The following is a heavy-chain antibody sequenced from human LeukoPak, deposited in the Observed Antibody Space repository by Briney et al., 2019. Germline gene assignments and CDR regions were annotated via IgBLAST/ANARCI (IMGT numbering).Heavy chain of an antibody. V-gene: IGHV1-69*04. CDR3: ARAHSSGWYFY. D-gene: IGHD6-19*01. J-gene: IGHJ4*02. CDR2: IIPILGIA. Sequence: ASVKVSCKASGYTSTRYYIHWVRQAPGQGLEWMGRIIPILGIANYAQKFQGRVTITADKSTSTAYMELSSLRSEDTAVYYCARAHSSGWYFYWGQGTLVTVSS. CDR1: GYTSTRYY.